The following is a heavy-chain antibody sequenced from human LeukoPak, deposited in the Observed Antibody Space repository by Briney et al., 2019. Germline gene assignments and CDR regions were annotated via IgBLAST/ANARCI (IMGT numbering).Heavy chain of an antibody. D-gene: IGHD5-24*01. CDR3: EVEMATIGDAFDI. CDR1: AFTFSSYA. Sequence: GGSLRLSCAASAFTFSSYAMSWVRQAPGKGLEWVSAISGSGGSTYYADSVKGRFTISRDNSKNTLYLQMNSLRAEDTAVYYCEVEMATIGDAFDIWGQGTMVTVSS. J-gene: IGHJ3*02. V-gene: IGHV3-23*01. CDR2: ISGSGGST.